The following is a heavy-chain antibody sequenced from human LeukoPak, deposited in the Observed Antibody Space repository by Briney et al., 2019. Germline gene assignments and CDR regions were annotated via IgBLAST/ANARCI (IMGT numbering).Heavy chain of an antibody. V-gene: IGHV4-39*01. Sequence: SETLSLTCTVSGGSISSSSYYWGWIRQPPGKGLEWIGSIYYSGSTYYHPSLKSRATLSVDTSNNTFSLQLSSVTAADTGVYYCARHFLRFGEVSYYYYYMDVWGKGTTVTISS. D-gene: IGHD3-10*01. CDR1: GGSISSSSYY. J-gene: IGHJ6*03. CDR2: IYYSGST. CDR3: ARHFLRFGEVSYYYYYMDV.